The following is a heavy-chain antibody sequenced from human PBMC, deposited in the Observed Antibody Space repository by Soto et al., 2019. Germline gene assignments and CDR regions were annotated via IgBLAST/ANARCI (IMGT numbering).Heavy chain of an antibody. CDR1: GGSISSYY. V-gene: IGHV4-59*08. CDR2: IYYSGST. CDR3: ARHVVPAANYFAY. J-gene: IGHJ4*02. D-gene: IGHD2-2*01. Sequence: QVQLQESGKGLVKPSETLSLTCTVSGGSISSYYWSWIRQPPGKGLEWIGYIYYSGSTNYNPSLKSRVTISVDTSKNQFSLKLSSVTVADTAVYYCARHVVPAANYFAYWGQGTLVTVSS.